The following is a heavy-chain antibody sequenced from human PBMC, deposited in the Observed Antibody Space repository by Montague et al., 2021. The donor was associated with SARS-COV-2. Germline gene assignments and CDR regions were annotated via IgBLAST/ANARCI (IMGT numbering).Heavy chain of an antibody. CDR1: GFTFSNFA. D-gene: IGHD3-10*01. J-gene: IGHJ4*02. Sequence: SLRLSCAASGFTFSNFAMQWIRRAPGKGLEFVAVISDDGTIERYADSVEGRFSISRDNSKNTLYLQMNSLRAEDTAVYYCAREGLSGSYYGFLDYWGQGTLVTVSS. V-gene: IGHV3-30*04. CDR2: ISDDGTIE. CDR3: AREGLSGSYYGFLDY.